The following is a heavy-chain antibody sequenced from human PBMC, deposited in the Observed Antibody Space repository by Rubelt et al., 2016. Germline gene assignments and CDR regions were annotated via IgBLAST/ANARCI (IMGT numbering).Heavy chain of an antibody. J-gene: IGHJ5*02. Sequence: QVQLQESGPGLVKPSGTLSLTCAVSGGSISSSNWWSWVRQPPGKGLEWIGEIYHSGSTNYNPSLKSRGTISVDKSNNQFSLKLSSGTDADTAVYYCVKFRASSGWLGNWFDPWGQGTLVTVSS. CDR3: VKFRASSGWLGNWFDP. D-gene: IGHD6-19*01. CDR1: GGSISSSNW. CDR2: IYHSGST. V-gene: IGHV4-4*02.